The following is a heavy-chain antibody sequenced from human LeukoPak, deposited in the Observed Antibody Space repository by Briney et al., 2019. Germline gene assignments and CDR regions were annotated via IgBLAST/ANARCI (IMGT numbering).Heavy chain of an antibody. J-gene: IGHJ3*01. CDR3: AKHEPLIAFDV. CDR2: IHYSGST. Sequence: SETLSLTCSVSGGSISTSSYYWGWLRQSPGMGLEWIATIHYSGSTNYSPSLKSRVTMSIDTSKNQFSLRLRSVTAADTAVYYCAKHEPLIAFDVWGQGTMVTVSS. CDR1: GGSISTSSYY. V-gene: IGHV4-39*01.